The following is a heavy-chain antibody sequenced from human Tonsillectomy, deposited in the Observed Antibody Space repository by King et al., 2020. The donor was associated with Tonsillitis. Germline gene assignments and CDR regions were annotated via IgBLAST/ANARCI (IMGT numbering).Heavy chain of an antibody. J-gene: IGHJ4*02. CDR1: GFTFTNFA. Sequence: EAQLVQSGGDLVQPGGSLRLSCAASGFTFTNFAMSWVRQAPGRGLQWVSSISASGGTTYYADSVKGRFTISRDTSKNTLYLQMSSLRVEDMAVYYCAKKEGSNWYRFDFDFWGRGTLVTVSS. CDR3: AKKEGSNWYRFDFDF. V-gene: IGHV3-23*04. CDR2: ISASGGTT. D-gene: IGHD6-13*01.